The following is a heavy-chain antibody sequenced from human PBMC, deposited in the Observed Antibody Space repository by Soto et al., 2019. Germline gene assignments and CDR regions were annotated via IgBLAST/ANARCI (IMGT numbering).Heavy chain of an antibody. D-gene: IGHD2-2*01. J-gene: IGHJ6*02. CDR2: IHPNTGGT. V-gene: IGHV1-2*02. CDR1: GYPFTNSY. Sequence: QVQLVQSGAEVRKPGASVKVSCKASGYPFTNSYMHWVRQAPGQGLEWMGWIHPNTGGTNYAQKFQGRVTMTRDTSVSTAYMELSRLTSDDTAIYYCASGIRTRGRFRQAGHFAMDVWGQCTTVTV. CDR3: ASGIRTRGRFRQAGHFAMDV.